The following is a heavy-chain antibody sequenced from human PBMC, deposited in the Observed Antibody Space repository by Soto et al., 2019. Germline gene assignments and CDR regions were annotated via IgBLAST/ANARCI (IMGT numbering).Heavy chain of an antibody. CDR1: GFTFSSYA. D-gene: IGHD2-2*01. Sequence: VQLLESGGGLVQPGGSLRLSCAASGFTFSSYAMSWVRQAPGKGLEWVSAISGSGGSTYYADSVKGRFTISRDNSKNTLYLQMNSLRAEDTAVYYCAKGYYCSSTSCYRSFDYWGQGTLVTVSS. CDR3: AKGYYCSSTSCYRSFDY. V-gene: IGHV3-23*01. J-gene: IGHJ4*02. CDR2: ISGSGGST.